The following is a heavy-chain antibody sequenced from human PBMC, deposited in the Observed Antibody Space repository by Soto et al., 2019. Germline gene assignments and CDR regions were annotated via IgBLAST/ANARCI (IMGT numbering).Heavy chain of an antibody. Sequence: PSETLSLTCAVYGGSFSGYYCSWIRQPPGKGLEWIGEINHSGSTNYNPSLKSRVTISVDTSKNQFSLKLSSVTAADTAVYYCARGAPYNWNQGLFDYWGQGTLVTVSS. J-gene: IGHJ4*02. CDR2: INHSGST. CDR1: GGSFSGYY. CDR3: ARGAPYNWNQGLFDY. V-gene: IGHV4-34*01. D-gene: IGHD1-20*01.